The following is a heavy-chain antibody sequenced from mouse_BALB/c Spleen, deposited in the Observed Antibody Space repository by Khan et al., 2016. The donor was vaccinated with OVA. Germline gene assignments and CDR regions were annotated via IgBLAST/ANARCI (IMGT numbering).Heavy chain of an antibody. J-gene: IGHJ4*01. CDR1: GFSLTNYG. CDR3: ARKPCYHYNIRDN. Sequence: QVQLKQSGPGLVAPSQSLSITCTISGFSLTNYGVHWIRQPPGKGLEWLVVIWSDGSTTYNSALKSRLTITKDNSKSQVFLQMNSLQTDDTAIYFCARKPCYHYNIRDNLGKGTS. CDR2: IWSDGST. V-gene: IGHV2-6*02.